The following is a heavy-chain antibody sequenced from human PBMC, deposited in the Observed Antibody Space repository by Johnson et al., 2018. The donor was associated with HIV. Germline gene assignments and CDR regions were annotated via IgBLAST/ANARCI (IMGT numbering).Heavy chain of an antibody. CDR2: ISWNSGTI. CDR3: ARDNNLSSAFDI. V-gene: IGHV3-9*01. Sequence: VQLVESGGGLVQPGRSLRLSCAASGFIFDDYAMHWVRQAPGKGLEWVSGISWNSGTIAYADSVKGRFIISRDNAENSLYLEMNSLRAEDTALYYCARDNNLSSAFDIWGQGTMVTVSS. J-gene: IGHJ3*02. CDR1: GFIFDDYA. D-gene: IGHD2/OR15-2a*01.